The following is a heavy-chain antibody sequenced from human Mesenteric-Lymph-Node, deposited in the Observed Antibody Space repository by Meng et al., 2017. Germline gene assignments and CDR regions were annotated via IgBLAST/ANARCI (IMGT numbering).Heavy chain of an antibody. CDR2: INPSNGGI. CDR1: GYTFTSYY. CDR3: ATDSYENGAYYGYLDK. Sequence: QGPLVQSGAEVKKPGASVKVSCKASGYTFTSYYIHWVRQAPGQGLEWMGVINPSNGGITYAQKFQGRVTMTRDTSTTTVYLELSSLRSEDTAVYYCATDSYENGAYYGYLDKWGQGTLVTVSS. V-gene: IGHV1-46*01. D-gene: IGHD3-22*01. J-gene: IGHJ4*02.